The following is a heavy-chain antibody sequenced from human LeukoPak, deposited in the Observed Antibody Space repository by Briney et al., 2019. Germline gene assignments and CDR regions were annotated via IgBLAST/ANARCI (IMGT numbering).Heavy chain of an antibody. CDR3: ARDRIAAAAEYGMDV. Sequence: ASVKVSCKASGYTFTSYGISWVRQAPGQGLEWMGWISAYNGNTNYAQKLQGRVTMTTDTSTSTAYMELRSLRSDDTAVYYCARDRIAAAAEYGMDVWGQGTTVTVSS. D-gene: IGHD6-13*01. V-gene: IGHV1-18*01. J-gene: IGHJ6*02. CDR1: GYTFTSYG. CDR2: ISAYNGNT.